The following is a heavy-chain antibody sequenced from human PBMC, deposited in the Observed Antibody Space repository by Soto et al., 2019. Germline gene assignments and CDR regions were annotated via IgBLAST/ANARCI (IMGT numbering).Heavy chain of an antibody. CDR3: AIRVYCSGGSCYHLDY. CDR2: ISTSSGSYT. Sequence: GGSLRLSCAASGFTFSDHYMSWIRQAPGKGPERVSYISTSSGSYTNYADSVKGRFTISRDNAKNSLYLQMNSLRAEDTAVYYCAIRVYCSGGSCYHLDYWGQGTLVTVSS. CDR1: GFTFSDHY. V-gene: IGHV3-11*03. J-gene: IGHJ4*02. D-gene: IGHD2-15*01.